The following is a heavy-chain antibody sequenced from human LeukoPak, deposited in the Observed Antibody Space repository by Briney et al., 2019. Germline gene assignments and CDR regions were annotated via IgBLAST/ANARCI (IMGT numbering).Heavy chain of an antibody. CDR1: GYTFTGYY. CDR3: ARDQSSSWYGVDY. V-gene: IGHV1-2*02. J-gene: IGHJ4*02. Sequence: GASVKVSCKASGYTFTGYYMHWVRQAPGQGLEWMGWINPNSGGTNYAQKFQGRVTMTRDTSISTAYMELSRLRSDDTAVYYCARDQSSSWYGVDYWGQGTLVTVSS. CDR2: INPNSGGT. D-gene: IGHD6-13*01.